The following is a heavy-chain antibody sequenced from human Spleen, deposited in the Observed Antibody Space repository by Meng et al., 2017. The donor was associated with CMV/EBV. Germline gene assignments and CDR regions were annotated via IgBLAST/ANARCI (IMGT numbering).Heavy chain of an antibody. V-gene: IGHV1-69*05. D-gene: IGHD6-6*01. CDR1: GGTFSSYA. Sequence: SVKVSCKASGGTFSSYAISWVRQAPRQGLEWMGGIIPIFGTANYAQKFQGRVTITTDESTSTAYMELSSLRSEDTAVYYCARLYSSSSPIDYWGQGTLVTVSS. CDR3: ARLYSSSSPIDY. CDR2: IIPIFGTA. J-gene: IGHJ4*02.